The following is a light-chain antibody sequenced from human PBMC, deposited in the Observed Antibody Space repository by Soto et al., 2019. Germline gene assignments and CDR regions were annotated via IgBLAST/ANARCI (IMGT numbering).Light chain of an antibody. CDR3: QHYNSYSEA. CDR2: KAS. Sequence: IQMTQSHSTLPGSVGSRITTTCRASQTISSWLAWYQQKTGKAPKLVIYKASTLKSGVPSRFSGSLYGTEFNLTISSLQPDDFATYYCQHYNSYSEAFGQGTKVDIK. CDR1: QTISSW. V-gene: IGKV1-5*03. J-gene: IGKJ1*01.